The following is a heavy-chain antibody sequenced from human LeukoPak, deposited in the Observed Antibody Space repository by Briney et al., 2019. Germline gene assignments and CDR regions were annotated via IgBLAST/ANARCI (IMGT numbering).Heavy chain of an antibody. J-gene: IGHJ4*02. CDR2: INHSGST. D-gene: IGHD3-10*01. CDR3: ARMKRGTNYYGSGRAGDY. CDR1: GGSFSGYY. V-gene: IGHV4-34*01. Sequence: SETLSLTCAVYGGSFSGYYWSWIRQPPGKGLEWIGEINHSGSTNYNPSPKSRVTISVDTSKNQFSLKLSSVTAADTAVYYCARMKRGTNYYGSGRAGDYWGQGTLVTVSS.